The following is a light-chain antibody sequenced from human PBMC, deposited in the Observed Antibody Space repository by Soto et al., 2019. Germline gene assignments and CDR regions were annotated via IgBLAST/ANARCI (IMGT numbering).Light chain of an antibody. CDR2: GAS. CDR1: QSVSSS. V-gene: IGKV3-15*01. J-gene: IGKJ4*01. Sequence: EIVMTQSPATLSVSPGERATLSCRASQSVSSSLAWYQQKPGQAPRLLIYGASTRATGIPARFSGSGSGTEFTLTISGLQSEDFAVYYCQQYIFWSLTFGGGTKVEIK. CDR3: QQYIFWSLT.